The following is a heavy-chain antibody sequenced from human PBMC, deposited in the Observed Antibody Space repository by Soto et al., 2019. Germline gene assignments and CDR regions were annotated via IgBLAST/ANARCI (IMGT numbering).Heavy chain of an antibody. CDR1: GSSLSTYG. Sequence: PVGSLRLSCEASGSSLSTYGMHWVRQAPGKGLEWVAVISYDGSNKYHADSVKGRFTISRDNSRNTLYLQMNSLRLDDTAVYYCAKDAPRYSGFDFSQWGQGTLVTVSS. V-gene: IGHV3-30*18. CDR3: AKDAPRYSGFDFSQ. CDR2: ISYDGSNK. D-gene: IGHD5-12*01. J-gene: IGHJ4*02.